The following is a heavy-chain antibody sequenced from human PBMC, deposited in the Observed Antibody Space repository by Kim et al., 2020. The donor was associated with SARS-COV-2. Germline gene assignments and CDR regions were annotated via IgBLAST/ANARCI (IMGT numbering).Heavy chain of an antibody. Sequence: GGSLRLSCAASGFPFSSYALNWVRQAPGKGLEWVSAIDEAAGNTHYTDSVKGRFTISRDDSKNTLYLQMNSLRAEDTAIYYCAKQFVDFWGQGTLVTVSS. CDR2: IDEAAGNT. CDR3: AKQFVDF. D-gene: IGHD3-10*01. CDR1: GFPFSSYA. V-gene: IGHV3-23*01. J-gene: IGHJ4*02.